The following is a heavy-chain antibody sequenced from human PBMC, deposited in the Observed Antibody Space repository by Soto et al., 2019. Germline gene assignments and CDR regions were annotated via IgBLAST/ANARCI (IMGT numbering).Heavy chain of an antibody. D-gene: IGHD2-15*01. V-gene: IGHV4-61*01. Sequence: PSETLSLTCTVPGGSVNIGTYYWSCIRQPTGKGLEWIGFIHYSGSTNYNPSLKSRVTMSVDTSKNQFSLKLTSVTAADTAVYYCAVSGGGSSDYWGQGTLVTVSS. J-gene: IGHJ4*02. CDR1: GGSVNIGTYY. CDR3: AVSGGGSSDY. CDR2: IHYSGST.